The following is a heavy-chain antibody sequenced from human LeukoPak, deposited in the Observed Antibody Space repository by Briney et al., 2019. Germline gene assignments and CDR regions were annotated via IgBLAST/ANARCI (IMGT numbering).Heavy chain of an antibody. D-gene: IGHD3-10*02. CDR3: ASAYTYVRLGDH. J-gene: IGHJ4*02. CDR1: GLSFSNYW. Sequence: PGGSLRLSCAVSGLSFSNYWMHWVRQAPGKGLVWVARTNLHGTAVDYADPVKGRFTISRDNSKNMLFLQMNSLRVEDTAAYYCASAYTYVRLGDHWGQGTLVTVSP. V-gene: IGHV3-74*01. CDR2: TNLHGTAV.